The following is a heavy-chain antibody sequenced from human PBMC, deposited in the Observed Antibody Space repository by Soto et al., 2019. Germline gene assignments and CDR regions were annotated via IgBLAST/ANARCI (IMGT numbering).Heavy chain of an antibody. V-gene: IGHV1-18*01. Sequence: QVHLVQSGAEVKKPGASVKVSCKGSGYAFTTYGITWVRQAPGQGLEWMGWISAHNDNTNYAQKPQGRVTVTRDTSTSTAYMELRSLRSDDTAVYYCARGRYGDYWGQGALVTVSS. D-gene: IGHD1-1*01. CDR2: ISAHNDNT. CDR3: ARGRYGDY. CDR1: GYAFTTYG. J-gene: IGHJ4*02.